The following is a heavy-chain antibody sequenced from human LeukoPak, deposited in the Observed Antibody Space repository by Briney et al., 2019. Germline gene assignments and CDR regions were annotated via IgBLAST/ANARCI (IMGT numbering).Heavy chain of an antibody. CDR1: GFTFSSYA. CDR2: ISGSGGST. Sequence: GGSLRLSCAASGFTFSSYAMSWVRQAPGKGLEWVSAISGSGGSTYYADSVKGRFTISRDNSKNTLYLQMNSLRAEDTAVYYRAKARYSSSWFSDEYYMDVWGKGTTVTVSS. D-gene: IGHD6-13*01. J-gene: IGHJ6*03. V-gene: IGHV3-23*01. CDR3: AKARYSSSWFSDEYYMDV.